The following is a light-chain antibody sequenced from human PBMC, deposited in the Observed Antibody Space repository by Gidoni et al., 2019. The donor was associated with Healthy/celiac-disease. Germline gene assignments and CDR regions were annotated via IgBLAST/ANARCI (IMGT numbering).Light chain of an antibody. CDR3: RQYDSFPPT. CDR2: AAA. CDR1: QGIRSY. V-gene: IGKV1D-8*01. J-gene: IGKJ1*01. Sequence: VIWITQSPSLLSASTGDRFTISCRMSQGIRSYLAWYQQKPGKAPELLIYAAATLQSGVPSRFSGSGAGTDFTLTMSCLQSEDFATYYCRQYDSFPPTFGQGTKVEIK.